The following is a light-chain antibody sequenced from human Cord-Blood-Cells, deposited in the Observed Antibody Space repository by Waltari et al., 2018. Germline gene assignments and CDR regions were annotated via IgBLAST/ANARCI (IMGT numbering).Light chain of an antibody. CDR1: SSDVGGYNY. Sequence: QSALTQPRSVSGSPGQSVTISCTGTSSDVGGYNYVSWYQQHPGKAPKLMIYDVSKRPSGVPDGFSGSKAGNTASLTISGRQAEDEADYYCCSYAGSYTVFGGGTKLTVL. CDR2: DVS. J-gene: IGLJ2*01. V-gene: IGLV2-11*01. CDR3: CSYAGSYTV.